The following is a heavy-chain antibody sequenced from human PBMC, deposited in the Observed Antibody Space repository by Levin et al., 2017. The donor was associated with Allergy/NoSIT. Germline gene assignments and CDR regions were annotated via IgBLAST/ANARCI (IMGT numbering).Heavy chain of an antibody. CDR2: IKQDGSEK. CDR1: GFTFSSSW. V-gene: IGHV3-7*01. J-gene: IGHJ4*02. Sequence: LSLTCAASGFTFSSSWMSWVRQAPGKGLEWVANIKQDGSEKYYVDSVKGRFTISRDNAKNSLYLQMNSLRAEDTAVYYCARSITMIVVVIGLFDYWGQGTLVTVSS. D-gene: IGHD3-22*01. CDR3: ARSITMIVVVIGLFDY.